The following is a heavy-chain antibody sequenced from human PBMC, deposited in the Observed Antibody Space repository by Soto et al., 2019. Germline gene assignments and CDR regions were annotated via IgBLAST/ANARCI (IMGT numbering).Heavy chain of an antibody. CDR3: VKGDLDTAVVNSPDAFDF. CDR2: ISYDGNNK. Sequence: PGGSLKLSXEAFGFIFSVFGMHWVRQAPGKGLEWVAVISYDGNNKYYAQSVKGRFTISRDNSKNTLFLNMDSLRPEDTAVYHCVKGDLDTAVVNSPDAFDFWGPGTMVTVSS. V-gene: IGHV3-30*18. J-gene: IGHJ3*01. CDR1: GFIFSVFG. D-gene: IGHD5-18*01.